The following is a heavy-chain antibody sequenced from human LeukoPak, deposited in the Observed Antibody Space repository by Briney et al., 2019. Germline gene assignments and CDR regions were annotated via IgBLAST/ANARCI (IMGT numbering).Heavy chain of an antibody. CDR2: MKPNSGNT. J-gene: IGHJ5*02. D-gene: IGHD4-17*01. Sequence: ASVKVSCKASGYTFTSYGISWVRQAPGQGLEWMGWMKPNSGNTGYAQKFQGRVTMTRNTSISTAYMELSGLTSEDTAMYYCVSESLLTTARGNNWFDPWGQGTLVTVSS. V-gene: IGHV1-8*02. CDR1: GYTFTSYG. CDR3: VSESLLTTARGNNWFDP.